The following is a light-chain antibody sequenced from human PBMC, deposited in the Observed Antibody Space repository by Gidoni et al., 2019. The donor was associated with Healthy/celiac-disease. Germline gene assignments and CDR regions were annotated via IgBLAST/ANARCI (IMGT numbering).Light chain of an antibody. CDR3: QQRSNWPRT. V-gene: IGKV3-11*01. CDR2: DAS. Sequence: EIVFTQSPATLSLSPGERANLSCRASQSVSSYLAWYQQKPGQAPRLLIYDASNRATGIPARFSGSGSGTDFTLTISSLEPEDFAVYYCQQRSNWPRTFXQXTKVEIK. J-gene: IGKJ1*01. CDR1: QSVSSY.